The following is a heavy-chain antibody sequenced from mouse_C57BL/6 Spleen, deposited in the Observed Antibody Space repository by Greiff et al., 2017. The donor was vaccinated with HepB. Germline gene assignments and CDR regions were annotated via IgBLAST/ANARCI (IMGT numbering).Heavy chain of an antibody. D-gene: IGHD1-1*01. CDR1: GYTFTSYW. V-gene: IGHV1-64*01. Sequence: QVQLKQPGAELVKPGASVKLSCKASGYTFTSYWMHWVKQRPGQGLEWIGMIHPNSGSTNYNEKFKSKATLTVDKSSSTAYMQLSSLTSEDSAVYYCARGYYYGSSYGYFDVWGTGTTVTVSS. J-gene: IGHJ1*03. CDR3: ARGYYYGSSYGYFDV. CDR2: IHPNSGST.